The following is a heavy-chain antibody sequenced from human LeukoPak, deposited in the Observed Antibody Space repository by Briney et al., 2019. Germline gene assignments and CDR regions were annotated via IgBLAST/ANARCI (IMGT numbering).Heavy chain of an antibody. D-gene: IGHD6-6*01. CDR1: GGSISNSNYY. V-gene: IGHV4-39*07. CDR3: ARGVGASRAARPYYYYMDV. CDR2: TYYSGST. Sequence: PSEALSLTCTVSGGSISNSNYYWGWIRQPPGKGLEWIGSTYYSGSTYYNPSLKSRVTISVDTSKNQFSLKLSSVTAADTAVYYCARGVGASRAARPYYYYMDVWGKGTTVTVSS. J-gene: IGHJ6*03.